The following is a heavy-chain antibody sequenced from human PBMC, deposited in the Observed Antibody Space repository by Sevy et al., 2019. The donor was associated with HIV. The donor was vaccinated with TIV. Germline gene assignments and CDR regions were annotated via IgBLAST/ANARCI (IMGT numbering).Heavy chain of an antibody. D-gene: IGHD2-8*01. CDR2: IYYSGST. V-gene: IGHV4-59*13. J-gene: IGHJ4*02. Sequence: SETLSLTCTVSGGSISTYYWSWIRQPPGKGLEWIGYIYYSGSTNYNPSLKSRVTISVDTSKNQFSLNLSSVTAADTAVYYCARWSHNVVFDYWGQGTLVTVSS. CDR1: GGSISTYY. CDR3: ARWSHNVVFDY.